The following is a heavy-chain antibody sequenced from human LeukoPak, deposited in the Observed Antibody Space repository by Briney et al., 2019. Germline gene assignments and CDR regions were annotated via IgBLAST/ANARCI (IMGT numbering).Heavy chain of an antibody. CDR2: IWYDGSNK. J-gene: IGHJ3*02. CDR1: GFTFSSYG. D-gene: IGHD1-14*01. Sequence: PGGSLRLSCAASGFTFSSYGMHWVRQAPGKGLEWVAVIWYDGSNKYYADSVKGRFTISRDNAKNSLYLQMNSLRVEDTAVYYCARGYHAFDIWGQGTRVIVSS. V-gene: IGHV3-33*01. CDR3: ARGYHAFDI.